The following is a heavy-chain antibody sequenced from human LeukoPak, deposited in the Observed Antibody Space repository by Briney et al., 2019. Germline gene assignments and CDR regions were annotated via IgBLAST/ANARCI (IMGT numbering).Heavy chain of an antibody. D-gene: IGHD2-2*01. J-gene: IGHJ4*02. CDR2: IGRAGDT. CDR3: ARAPALDY. V-gene: IGHV3-13*01. CDR1: GFTFSTYD. Sequence: PGGSLRLSCAASGFTFSTYDMQWFRQSPGKGLEWVSLIGRAGDTHYPDSVRGRFTVSRENARNSVYLQMNSLRVEDTAVYYCARAPALDYWGQGTLVTVSS.